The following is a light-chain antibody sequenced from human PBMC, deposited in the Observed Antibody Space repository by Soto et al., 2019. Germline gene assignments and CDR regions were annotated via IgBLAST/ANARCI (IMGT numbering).Light chain of an antibody. J-gene: IGLJ3*02. CDR3: ATWDSSLRVVV. Sequence: QSVLTQPPSVSTAPGQKVTISCSGSSSNIGINYVTWYQQFPGTAPKLLIYENNKRPSGIRYRFSGSKSGTSATLGITGLQTGDEAYYYCATWDSSLRVVVFGGGTKLTVL. CDR2: ENN. CDR1: SSNIGINY. V-gene: IGLV1-51*02.